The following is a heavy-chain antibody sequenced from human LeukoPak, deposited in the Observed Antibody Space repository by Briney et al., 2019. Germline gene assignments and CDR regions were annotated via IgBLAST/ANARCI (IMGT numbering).Heavy chain of an antibody. CDR2: ISFDGSTK. V-gene: IGHV3-30*03. CDR3: AGPTYSSSWYVFAFDY. D-gene: IGHD6-13*01. Sequence: PGGSLRLSCAASGFTFSSYGMHWVRQAPGKGLEWVAVISFDGSTKYYADSVKGRFTISRDNSKNTLYLQMNSLRPEDTAMYFCAGPTYSSSWYVFAFDYWGQGTLVTVSS. CDR1: GFTFSSYG. J-gene: IGHJ4*02.